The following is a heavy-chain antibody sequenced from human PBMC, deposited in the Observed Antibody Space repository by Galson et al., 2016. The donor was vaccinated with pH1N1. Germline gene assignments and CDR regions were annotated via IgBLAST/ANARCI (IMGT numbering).Heavy chain of an antibody. CDR2: IYPGDSDT. V-gene: IGHV5-51*03. D-gene: IGHD4-11*01. J-gene: IGHJ5*02. CDR3: ARVKNPNSNCNNWFDP. CDR1: GDSLTNHW. Sequence: QSGAEVKKPGESLKISRQGSGDSLTNHWIAWVRQMSGKGLEWMGIIYPGDSDTRYSPSFQGQVTISADKSINTAYLQWSSLKASAPAIYYWARVKNPNSNCNNWFDPWGQGPLVTVSS.